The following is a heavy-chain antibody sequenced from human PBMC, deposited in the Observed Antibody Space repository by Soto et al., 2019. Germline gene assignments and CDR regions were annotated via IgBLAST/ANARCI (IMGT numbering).Heavy chain of an antibody. V-gene: IGHV1-69*02. Sequence: SVKVSCKASGGTFSSYTISWVRQAPGQGLEWMGRIIPILGIANYAQKFQGRVTITADKSTSTAYMELSSLRSEDTAVYYCASLDCSGGSCRYYFDYWGQGTLVTSPQ. CDR3: ASLDCSGGSCRYYFDY. CDR1: GGTFSSYT. J-gene: IGHJ4*02. CDR2: IIPILGIA. D-gene: IGHD2-15*01.